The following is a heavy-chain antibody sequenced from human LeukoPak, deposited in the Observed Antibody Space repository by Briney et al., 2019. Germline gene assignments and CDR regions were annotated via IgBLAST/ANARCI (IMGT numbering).Heavy chain of an antibody. CDR1: GFTFSSYG. CDR3: AREREVVPAAILDY. CDR2: IWYDGSNK. D-gene: IGHD2-2*01. Sequence: PGGSLRLSCAASGFTFSSYGMHWVRQAPGKGLEWVAVIWYDGSNKYYADSVKGRFTISRDNSKNTLYLQMNSLRAEDTAVYYCAREREVVPAAILDYWGQGTLVTVSS. V-gene: IGHV3-33*01. J-gene: IGHJ4*02.